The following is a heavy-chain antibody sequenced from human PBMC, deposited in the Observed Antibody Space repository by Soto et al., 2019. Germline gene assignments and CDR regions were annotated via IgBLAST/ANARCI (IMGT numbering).Heavy chain of an antibody. V-gene: IGHV3-33*01. J-gene: IGHJ3*02. CDR3: ARDPYYDFLSGYLDI. CDR1: GFTFSSYG. D-gene: IGHD3-3*01. Sequence: QVQLVESGGGVVQPGRSLRLSCAASGFTFSSYGMHWVRQAPGKGLEWVAVIWYDGSNKYYADSVKGRFTISRDNSKNTLYLQVNSLRAEDTAVYYCARDPYYDFLSGYLDIWGQGTMVTVSS. CDR2: IWYDGSNK.